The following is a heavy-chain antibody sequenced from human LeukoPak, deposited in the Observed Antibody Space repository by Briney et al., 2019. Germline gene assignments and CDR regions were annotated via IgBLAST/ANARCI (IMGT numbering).Heavy chain of an antibody. J-gene: IGHJ4*02. CDR2: TFYRSKWYY. D-gene: IGHD5-24*01. V-gene: IGHV6-1*01. Sequence: SQTLSLTCAISGDSVSTYSGAWNWIRQSPSRGLEWLGRTFYRSKWYYDYALSGKGRMTISPDTSKNQFSLQLSSLTPEDTAVYFCARGFIDTNGYYFDFWGQGALVAVSS. CDR1: GDSVSTYSGA. CDR3: ARGFIDTNGYYFDF.